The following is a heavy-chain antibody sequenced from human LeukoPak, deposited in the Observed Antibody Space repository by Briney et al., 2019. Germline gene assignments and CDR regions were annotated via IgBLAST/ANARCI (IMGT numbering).Heavy chain of an antibody. CDR3: AKGRQLLDP. J-gene: IGHJ5*02. Sequence: GGSLRLSCAASGFTFSSYAMSWVRQAPGKGLEWVSSISGSSGTIDYADSVKGRFIISRDNSKNAQYLQMNSLRPEDTAVYYCAKGRQLLDPWGQGTLVTVS. CDR2: ISGSSGTI. CDR1: GFTFSSYA. D-gene: IGHD1-7*01. V-gene: IGHV3-23*01.